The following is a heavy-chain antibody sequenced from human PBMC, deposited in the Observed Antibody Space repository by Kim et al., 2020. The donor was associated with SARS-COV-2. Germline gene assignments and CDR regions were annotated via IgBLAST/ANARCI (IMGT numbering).Heavy chain of an antibody. D-gene: IGHD6-19*01. Sequence: GGSLRLSCAASGFTFSSYSMNWVRQAPGKGLEWVSSISSSSSYIYYADSVKGRFTISRDNAKNSLYLQMNSLRAEDTAVYYCARDSEYSGYSSGWDVWGQGTTVTVSS. J-gene: IGHJ6*02. CDR3: ARDSEYSGYSSGWDV. CDR2: ISSSSSYI. CDR1: GFTFSSYS. V-gene: IGHV3-21*01.